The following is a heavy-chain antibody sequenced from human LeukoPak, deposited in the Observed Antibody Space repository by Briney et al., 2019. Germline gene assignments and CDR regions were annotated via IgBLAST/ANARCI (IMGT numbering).Heavy chain of an antibody. Sequence: SETLSLTCAVYGGSFSGYYWSWIRQPPGKGPEWIGEINHSGSTNYNPSLKSRVTISVDTSKNQFSLKLSSVTAADTAVYYCASPYDSSGDDAFDTWGQGTMVTVSS. CDR2: INHSGST. D-gene: IGHD3-22*01. CDR1: GGSFSGYY. CDR3: ASPYDSSGDDAFDT. J-gene: IGHJ3*02. V-gene: IGHV4-34*01.